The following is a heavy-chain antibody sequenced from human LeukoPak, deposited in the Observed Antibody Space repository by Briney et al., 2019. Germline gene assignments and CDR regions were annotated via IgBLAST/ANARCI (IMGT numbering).Heavy chain of an antibody. CDR3: ARPHCSGGSCYFDY. V-gene: IGHV4-39*01. D-gene: IGHD2-15*01. CDR2: IYYSGST. CDR1: GGSISSSSYY. J-gene: IGHJ4*02. Sequence: PSETLSLTCTVSGGSISSSSYYWGWIRQPPGKGLEWVGSIYYSGSTYYNPSLKSRVTISVDTSKNQFSLKLSSVTAADTAVYYCARPHCSGGSCYFDYWGQGTLVTVSS.